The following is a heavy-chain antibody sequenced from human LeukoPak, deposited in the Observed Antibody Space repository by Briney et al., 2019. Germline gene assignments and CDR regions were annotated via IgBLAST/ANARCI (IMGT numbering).Heavy chain of an antibody. D-gene: IGHD6-19*01. J-gene: IGHJ4*02. V-gene: IGHV1-24*01. CDR2: FDPEDGET. Sequence: ASVKVSCKVSGYTLTELSMHWVRQAPGKGLEWMGGFDPEDGETIYAQKFQGRVTMTEDTSTGTAYMELSSLRSEDTAVYYCATATGRSSSGWYFDYWGQGTLVTVSS. CDR1: GYTLTELS. CDR3: ATATGRSSSGWYFDY.